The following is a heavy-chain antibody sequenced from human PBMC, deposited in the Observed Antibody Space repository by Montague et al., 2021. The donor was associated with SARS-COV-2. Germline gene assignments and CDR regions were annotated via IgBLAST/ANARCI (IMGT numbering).Heavy chain of an antibody. Sequence: SETLSLTCAVYGGSFSGYYWNWIHQPPGKGLEWIGEINHSGSTNYNPSLKSRVTISVDTSKNQFSLKLSSVTAADTAVYYCACGEITTRGLIYYYGMDVWGQGTTVTVSS. CDR2: INHSGST. J-gene: IGHJ6*02. CDR3: ACGEITTRGLIYYYGMDV. V-gene: IGHV4-34*01. D-gene: IGHD4-11*01. CDR1: GGSFSGYY.